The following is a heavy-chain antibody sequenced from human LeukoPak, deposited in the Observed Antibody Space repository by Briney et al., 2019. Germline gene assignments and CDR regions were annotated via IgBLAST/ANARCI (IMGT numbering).Heavy chain of an antibody. V-gene: IGHV3-7*01. J-gene: IGHJ4*02. Sequence: GGSLRLSCAASGFTFNRYWMSWVRQAPGKGLEWVANIKEDGSEKEYVDSVKGRFTISRDNAENSLYLQMNSLRAEDTAVYYCARSGYSWGQGPLVTVPS. CDR2: IKEDGSEK. CDR3: ARSGYS. D-gene: IGHD3-22*01. CDR1: GFTFNRYW.